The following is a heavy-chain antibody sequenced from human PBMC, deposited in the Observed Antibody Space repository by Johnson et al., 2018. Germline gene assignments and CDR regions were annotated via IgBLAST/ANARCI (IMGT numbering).Heavy chain of an antibody. D-gene: IGHD2-15*01. CDR1: GGTFSSYA. CDR3: ACHLVVAATGYYYYGMDV. V-gene: IGHV1-69*12. CDR2: IIPIFGTA. Sequence: QVQLVQSGAEVKKXGSSVKVSCKASGGTFSSYAISWVRQAPGQGLEWMGGIIPIFGTANYAQKFQGRVTITADESKSTAYMELSSLRSEDTAVYYFACHLVVAATGYYYYGMDVWGQGTTVTVSS. J-gene: IGHJ6*02.